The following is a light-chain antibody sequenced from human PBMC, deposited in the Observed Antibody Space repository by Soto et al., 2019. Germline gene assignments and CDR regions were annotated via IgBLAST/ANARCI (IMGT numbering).Light chain of an antibody. V-gene: IGKV3D-20*02. Sequence: EIVLTQSPGTLSLSPGERATLSCRSSQSVSSSYLAWYQQKPGQAPRLXVYGASSRATGIPDRFSGSGSGTDFTLTISRLEPEDFAVYYCQVRTNWSIAFGRGTLLEIK. J-gene: IGKJ5*01. CDR1: QSVSSSY. CDR3: QVRTNWSIA. CDR2: GAS.